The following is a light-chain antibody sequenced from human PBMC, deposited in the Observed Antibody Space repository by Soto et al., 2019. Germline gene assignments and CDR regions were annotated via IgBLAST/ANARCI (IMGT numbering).Light chain of an antibody. J-gene: IGKJ2*01. V-gene: IGKV4-1*01. CDR1: QSVLYSTDNKNY. CDR2: WAS. CDR3: QQYYSIPYT. Sequence: DIVMTQSPDSLAVSLGERATINCKSSQSVLYSTDNKNYLTWYQQKPGQPPKLLIYWASTRESGVPDRFSGSGSGTDFTLTISGLQAEDVAVYYCQQYYSIPYTFGHGTKLEI.